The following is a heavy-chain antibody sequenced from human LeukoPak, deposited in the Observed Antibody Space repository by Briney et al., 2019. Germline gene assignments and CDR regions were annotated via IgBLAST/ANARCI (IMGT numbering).Heavy chain of an antibody. CDR3: AREIGPIQLHLWGSAFDY. Sequence: ASVKVSCKAFGYTFTGYWMHWVRQAPGQGPEWMGVISPSGGSTIYAQKFQGRVTMTRDTSTNTVYMDLSSLRSEDTAVYYCAREIGPIQLHLWGSAFDYWGQGTLVTVSS. J-gene: IGHJ4*02. V-gene: IGHV1-46*01. CDR2: ISPSGGST. D-gene: IGHD5-18*01. CDR1: GYTFTGYW.